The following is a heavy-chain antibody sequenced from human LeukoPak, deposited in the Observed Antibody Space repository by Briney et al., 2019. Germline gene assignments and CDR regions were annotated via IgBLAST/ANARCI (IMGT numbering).Heavy chain of an antibody. J-gene: IGHJ4*02. V-gene: IGHV1-69*05. CDR2: IIPIFGTA. CDR3: AGAVAGQKPVDY. Sequence: SVKVSCKASGGTFSSYAISWVRQAPGQGLEWMGRIIPIFGTANYAQKFQGRVTITTDESTSTAYMELSSLRSEDTAVYYCAGAVAGQKPVDYWGQGTLVTVSS. CDR1: GGTFSSYA. D-gene: IGHD6-19*01.